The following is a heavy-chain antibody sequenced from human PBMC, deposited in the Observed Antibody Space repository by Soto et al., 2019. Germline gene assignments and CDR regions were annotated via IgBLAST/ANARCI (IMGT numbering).Heavy chain of an antibody. CDR3: ATLDSSGLGCFDY. CDR2: IYYSGST. CDR1: GGSISSSSYY. D-gene: IGHD6-19*01. V-gene: IGHV4-39*01. J-gene: IGHJ4*02. Sequence: SETLSLTCTVSGGSISSSSYYWGWIRQPPGKGLEWIGSIYYSGSTYYNPSLKSRVTISVDTSKNQFSLKLSSVTAADTAVYYCATLDSSGLGCFDYWGQGTRFTVSS.